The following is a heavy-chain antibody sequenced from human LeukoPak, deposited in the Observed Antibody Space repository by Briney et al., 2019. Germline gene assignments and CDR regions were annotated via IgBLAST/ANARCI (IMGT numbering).Heavy chain of an antibody. D-gene: IGHD2-15*01. CDR1: GGSITSSSSY. V-gene: IGHV4-39*01. Sequence: SQTLSLTCPVSGGSITSSSSYWGWIRQPPGKGLEWIGTIYYSGTTYYNPSLKSRVTISIDAAKNQFSLMLTSVTAADTAVYYCARLVPPGGGDCTGSNCHTVYYFDYWGQGTLVTVSS. CDR2: IYYSGTT. J-gene: IGHJ4*02. CDR3: ARLVPPGGGDCTGSNCHTVYYFDY.